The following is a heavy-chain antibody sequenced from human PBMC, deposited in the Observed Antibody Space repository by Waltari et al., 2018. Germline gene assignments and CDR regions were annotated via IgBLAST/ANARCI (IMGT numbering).Heavy chain of an antibody. CDR3: AKYCIYASCPAGAYYGMDV. V-gene: IGHV3-23*01. Sequence: EVQLLESGGGLVQPGGSLRVSCAASGFTFSTFAIGWVRQTPGKGLEWVPAISDSGVNTYDADSVKGRFTISRDNSKNTLYLQMNSLRAEDTAVYYCAKYCIYASCPAGAYYGMDVWGQGTTVTVSS. CDR1: GFTFSTFA. D-gene: IGHD2-2*01. J-gene: IGHJ6*02. CDR2: ISDSGVNT.